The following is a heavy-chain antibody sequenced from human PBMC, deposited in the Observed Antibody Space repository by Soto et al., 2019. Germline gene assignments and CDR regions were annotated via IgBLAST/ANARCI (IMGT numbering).Heavy chain of an antibody. CDR2: IIPILGTA. D-gene: IGHD6-19*01. CDR1: GGTFSSYA. CDR3: SRRAVAGILLGWFDP. V-gene: IGHV1-69*01. J-gene: IGHJ5*02. Sequence: QVQLVQSGAEVKKPGSSVKVSCKASGGTFSSYAVSWVRQAPGQGLEWMGGIIPILGTANYAQKFQGRVTITADESPTTGYMELISLRSEDTEVYYCSRRAVAGILLGWFDPWGQGTLVTVSS.